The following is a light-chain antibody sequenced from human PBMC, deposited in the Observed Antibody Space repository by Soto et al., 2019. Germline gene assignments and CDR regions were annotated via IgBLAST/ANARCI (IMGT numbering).Light chain of an antibody. J-gene: IGLJ1*01. Sequence: QSALTQPASLSGSPGQSITISCTGSRSDLVSWYKLHPARAPQLIIYEATRRPSWVSDRFSGSRSGDTASLTISGLQPDDEAEYHCCAYAGDERFVFGTGTKLTVL. V-gene: IGLV2-23*01. CDR3: CAYAGDERFV. CDR2: EAT. CDR1: RSDL.